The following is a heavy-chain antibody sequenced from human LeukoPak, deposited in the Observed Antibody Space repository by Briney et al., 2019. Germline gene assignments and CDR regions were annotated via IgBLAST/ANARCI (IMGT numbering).Heavy chain of an antibody. CDR1: GFTFGDYA. CDR2: IRSKAYGGTT. J-gene: IGHJ6*03. Sequence: RPGGSLRLSCTASGFTFGDYAMSWVRQAPGKGLEWVGFIRSKAYGGTTEYAASVKGKFTISRDDSKSIAYLQMNSLKTEDTAVYYCTRGQRFLEWLFYMDVWGKGTTVTVSS. D-gene: IGHD3-3*01. V-gene: IGHV3-49*04. CDR3: TRGQRFLEWLFYMDV.